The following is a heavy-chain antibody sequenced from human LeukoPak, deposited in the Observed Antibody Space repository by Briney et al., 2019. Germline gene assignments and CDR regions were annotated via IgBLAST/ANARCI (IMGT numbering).Heavy chain of an antibody. J-gene: IGHJ5*02. D-gene: IGHD2-2*01. CDR3: AKAGYCSTTYCFEKWFDP. Sequence: GGSLRLSCTASGFTFSHYAMRWVRQSTVKGLEWVSGISSSGGITSYADSVQGRFTISRDNSKNTVYLRMNSLRADDTAVYYCAKAGYCSTTYCFEKWFDPWGQGTLVTVSS. CDR2: ISSSGGIT. V-gene: IGHV3-23*01. CDR1: GFTFSHYA.